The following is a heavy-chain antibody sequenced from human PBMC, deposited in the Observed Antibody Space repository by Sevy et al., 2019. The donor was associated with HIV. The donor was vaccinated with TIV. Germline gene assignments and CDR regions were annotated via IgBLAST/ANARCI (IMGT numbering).Heavy chain of an antibody. J-gene: IGHJ6*02. CDR2: IKQDGSEK. D-gene: IGHD6-13*01. Sequence: GGSLRLSCAASGFTFSSYWMSWVRQAPGKGLEWVANIKQDGSEKYYVDSVKGRFTISRDNAKNSLYLQMNSLRAEDTAVYYCARDKSRTYSSSFYGMDVWGQGTTVTVSS. CDR3: ARDKSRTYSSSFYGMDV. V-gene: IGHV3-7*01. CDR1: GFTFSSYW.